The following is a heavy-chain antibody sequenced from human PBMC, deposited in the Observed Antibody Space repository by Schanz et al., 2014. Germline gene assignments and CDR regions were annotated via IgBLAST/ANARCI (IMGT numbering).Heavy chain of an antibody. CDR2: ISDNGIST. J-gene: IGHJ4*02. V-gene: IGHV3-33*08. Sequence: QVQLVESGGGVVQPGRSLRLSCAASGFTFSSYGMHWVRQSPGKGLEWVSGISDNGISTYYADSVKGRFSISRENSKNTLFLQMSSLRAEDTAVYYCARDGDFDYWGQGTLXTVSS. CDR3: ARDGDFDY. CDR1: GFTFSSYG.